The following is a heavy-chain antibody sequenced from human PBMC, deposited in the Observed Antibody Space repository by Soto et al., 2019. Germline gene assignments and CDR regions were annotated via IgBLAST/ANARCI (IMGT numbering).Heavy chain of an antibody. CDR1: GYSISSSNW. CDR2: IYYSGTT. J-gene: IGHJ4*02. V-gene: IGHV4-28*01. D-gene: IGHD1-26*01. CDR3: ARREIEGPIDC. Sequence: QVQLQESGPGLVKPSDTLSLTCAVSGYSISSSNWWGWIRQPPGKGLEWIGYIYYSGTTYYKPSLKSRVTRSVDTSKNQFSLKLTSVTAVDTAVCYCARREIEGPIDCWGQGTLVTVSS.